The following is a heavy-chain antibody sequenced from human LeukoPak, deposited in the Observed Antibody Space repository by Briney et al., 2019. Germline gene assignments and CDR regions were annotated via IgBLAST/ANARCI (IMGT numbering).Heavy chain of an antibody. Sequence: ASVKVSCKASGYTFTSYYMHWVRQAPGQGLEWMEIINPSGGSTSYAQKFQGRVTMTRDTSTSTVYMELSSLRSEDTAVYYCARARGTTVVTSDAFDIWGQGTMVTVSS. CDR2: INPSGGST. CDR3: ARARGTTVVTSDAFDI. D-gene: IGHD4-23*01. CDR1: GYTFTSYY. V-gene: IGHV1-46*01. J-gene: IGHJ3*02.